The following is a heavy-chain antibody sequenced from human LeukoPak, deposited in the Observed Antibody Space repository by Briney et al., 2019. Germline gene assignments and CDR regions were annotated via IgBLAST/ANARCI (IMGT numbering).Heavy chain of an antibody. D-gene: IGHD3-3*01. V-gene: IGHV3-7*01. Sequence: GGSLRLSCAASGFTFSNYWMTWVRQAPGRWLEWVANIKRDGSERFYADSVKGRFTISRDNAKNLLYLQMNSLRAEDTAVYYCARDGDSFDYWGQGTLVTVSS. CDR2: IKRDGSER. CDR3: ARDGDSFDY. J-gene: IGHJ4*02. CDR1: GFTFSNYW.